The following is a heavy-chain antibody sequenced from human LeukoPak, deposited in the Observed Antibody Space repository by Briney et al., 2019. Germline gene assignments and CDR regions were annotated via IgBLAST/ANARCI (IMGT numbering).Heavy chain of an antibody. CDR2: IYYSGST. CDR1: GGSISSYY. J-gene: IGHJ6*03. Sequence: SETLSPTCTVSGGSISSYYWSWIRQPPGKGLEWIGYIYYSGSTNYNPSLKSRVTISVDTSKNQFSLKLSSVTAADTAVYYCPRVSAYYDSSGYYYYDYYYNYMDVWGKGTTVTVSS. D-gene: IGHD3-22*01. V-gene: IGHV4-59*01. CDR3: PRVSAYYDSSGYYYYDYYYNYMDV.